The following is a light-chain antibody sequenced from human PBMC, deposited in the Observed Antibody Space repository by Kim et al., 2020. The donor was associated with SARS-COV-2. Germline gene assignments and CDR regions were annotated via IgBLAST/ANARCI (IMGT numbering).Light chain of an antibody. CDR2: GAS. V-gene: IGKV3-20*01. CDR1: QSVSSSY. CDR3: QQYGSSLSLT. J-gene: IGKJ4*01. Sequence: EIVLTQSPGTLSLSPGERATLSCRASQSVSSSYLAWYQHKPGQAPRVLIYGASSRATGIPDRFSGSGSGTDFTLTISRLEPEDFAVYYCQQYGSSLSLTFGGGTKLEI.